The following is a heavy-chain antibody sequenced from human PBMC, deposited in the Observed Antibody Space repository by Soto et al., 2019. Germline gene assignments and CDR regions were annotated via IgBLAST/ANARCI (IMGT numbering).Heavy chain of an antibody. J-gene: IGHJ4*02. CDR3: ARGDAYYYGSGSYYPKGPVDY. Sequence: EVQLVESGGGLVQPGGSLRLSCAASGFTFSSYDMHWVRQATGKGVEWVSAIGTAGDTYYPGSVKGRFTISRENAKNSLYLQMNSLRAEDTAVYYCARGDAYYYGSGSYYPKGPVDYWGQGTLVTVSS. V-gene: IGHV3-13*01. CDR2: IGTAGDT. CDR1: GFTFSSYD. D-gene: IGHD3-10*01.